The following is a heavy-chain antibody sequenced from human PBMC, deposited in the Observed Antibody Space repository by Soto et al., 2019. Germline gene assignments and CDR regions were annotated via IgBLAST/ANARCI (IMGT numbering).Heavy chain of an antibody. Sequence: EVQLVESGGGLVQPGGSLRLSCAASGFTFSSYWMHWVRQAPGKGLVWVSRINSDGSSTSYADSVKGRFTISRDNAKNTLYLQMNSLRAEDTAVYYCARVGSEDYGDYEGAFDIGGQGTMVTVSS. D-gene: IGHD4-17*01. V-gene: IGHV3-74*01. CDR1: GFTFSSYW. CDR3: ARVGSEDYGDYEGAFDI. CDR2: INSDGSST. J-gene: IGHJ3*02.